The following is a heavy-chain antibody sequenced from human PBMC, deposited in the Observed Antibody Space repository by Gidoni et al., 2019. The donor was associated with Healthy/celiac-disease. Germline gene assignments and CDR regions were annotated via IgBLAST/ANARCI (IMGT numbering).Heavy chain of an antibody. J-gene: IGHJ6*02. CDR3: ARASYDFWSGWRGMDV. CDR1: GFTFSRYW. V-gene: IGHV3-7*01. Sequence: EVQLVESGGGLVQPGGSLRLSCAASGFTFSRYWMSWVRQAPGKGLEWVANIKQDGSEKYYVDSVKGRFTISRDNAKNSLYLQMNSLRAEDTAVYYCARASYDFWSGWRGMDVWGQGTTVTVSS. D-gene: IGHD3-3*01. CDR2: IKQDGSEK.